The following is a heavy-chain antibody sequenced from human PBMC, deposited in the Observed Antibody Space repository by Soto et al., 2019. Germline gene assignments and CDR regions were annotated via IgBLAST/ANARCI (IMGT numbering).Heavy chain of an antibody. CDR3: AKDSLAGITIFGVVTAPPTFFDY. CDR2: ISGSGGST. Sequence: PGGSLRLSCAASGFTFSSYAMSWVRQAPGKGLEWVSAISGSGGSTYYADSVKGRFTISRDNSKNTLYLQMNSLRAEDTAVYYCAKDSLAGITIFGVVTAPPTFFDYWGQGTLVTVSS. J-gene: IGHJ4*02. V-gene: IGHV3-23*01. CDR1: GFTFSSYA. D-gene: IGHD3-3*01.